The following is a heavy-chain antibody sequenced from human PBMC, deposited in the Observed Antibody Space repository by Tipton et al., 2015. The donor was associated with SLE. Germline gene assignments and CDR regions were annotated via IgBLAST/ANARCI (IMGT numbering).Heavy chain of an antibody. CDR1: GGMDSTYA. CDR2: IIPIFGTP. J-gene: IGHJ4*02. V-gene: IGHV1-69*06. Sequence: QSGAEVKKPGSSVKVSCKASGGMDSTYAVSWVRQAPGQGLEWMGRIIPIFGTPDYAQKFQDRVTITADRSTSTVYMELSSLRSDDTAVYYCARDDSWSNDYWGQGTLVTVSS. CDR3: ARDDSWSNDY. D-gene: IGHD1/OR15-1a*01.